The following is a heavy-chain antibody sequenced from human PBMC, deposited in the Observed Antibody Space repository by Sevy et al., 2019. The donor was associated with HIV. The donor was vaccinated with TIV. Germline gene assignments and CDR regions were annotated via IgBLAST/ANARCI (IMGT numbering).Heavy chain of an antibody. CDR2: ISYHANND. Sequence: GGSLRLSCAASGFTFSYFSMHWVRQAPGKGLEWVATISYHANNDHYADSVKGRFTISRDNSKNALYLQMNNLRADDTAVYFCAFERLTIIVAEYFHNWGQGTLVTVSS. V-gene: IGHV3-30-3*01. CDR1: GFTFSYFS. J-gene: IGHJ1*01. D-gene: IGHD3-16*02. CDR3: AFERLTIIVAEYFHN.